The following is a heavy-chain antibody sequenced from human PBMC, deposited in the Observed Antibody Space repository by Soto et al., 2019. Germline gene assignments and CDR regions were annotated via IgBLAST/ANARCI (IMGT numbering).Heavy chain of an antibody. D-gene: IGHD3-10*01. V-gene: IGHV1-18*01. CDR2: ISAYNGNT. J-gene: IGHJ4*02. Sequence: QVQLVQSGAEVKKPGASVKVSCKASGYTFTSYGISWVRQAPGQGLEWMGWISAYNGNTNYAQRLQGRVTMTTDTSTSTAYMELRSLTSDDTPEYYCARELWLGKASGLDYWGQGALVTVSS. CDR1: GYTFTSYG. CDR3: ARELWLGKASGLDY.